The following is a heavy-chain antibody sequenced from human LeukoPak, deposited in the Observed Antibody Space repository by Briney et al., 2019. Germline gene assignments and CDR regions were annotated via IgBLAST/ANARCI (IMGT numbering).Heavy chain of an antibody. J-gene: IGHJ4*02. Sequence: QTGGSLRLSCAASGFTFSSYAMHWVRQAPGKGLEWVAVISYDGSNKYYADSVKGRFTISRDNSKNTLYLQMNSLRAEDTAVYYCARDPGSPDCSGGSCPSGKFDYWGQGTLVTVSS. CDR1: GFTFSSYA. D-gene: IGHD2-15*01. V-gene: IGHV3-30-3*01. CDR2: ISYDGSNK. CDR3: ARDPGSPDCSGGSCPSGKFDY.